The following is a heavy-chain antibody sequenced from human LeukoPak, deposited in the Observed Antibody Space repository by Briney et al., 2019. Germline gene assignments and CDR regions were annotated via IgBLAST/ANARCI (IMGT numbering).Heavy chain of an antibody. J-gene: IGHJ4*02. CDR1: GFTFSSYG. D-gene: IGHD6-19*01. CDR2: IRYDGSNK. CDR3: AKGSHRAVAGTGDFDY. V-gene: IGHV3-30*02. Sequence: GGSLRLSCAASGFTFSSYGMHWVRQAPGKGLEWVAFIRYDGSNKYYADSVKGRFTISRDNSKNTLYLQMNSLRAEDTAVYYCAKGSHRAVAGTGDFDYWGQGTLVTVSS.